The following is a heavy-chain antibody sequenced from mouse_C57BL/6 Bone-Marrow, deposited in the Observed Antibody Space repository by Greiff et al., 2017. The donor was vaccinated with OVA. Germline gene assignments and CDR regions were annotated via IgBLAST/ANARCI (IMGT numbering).Heavy chain of an antibody. CDR3: VREEGYGNYFDY. D-gene: IGHD2-1*01. J-gene: IGHJ2*01. V-gene: IGHV10-3*01. CDR1: GFTFNTYA. Sequence: GGGLVQPKGSLKLSCAASGFTFNTYAMHWVRQAPGKGLEWVARIRSKSSNYATYYADSVKDRFTISRDDSQSMLYRQMNNRKTEDTAMYYCVREEGYGNYFDYWGQGTTLTVSS. CDR2: IRSKSSNYAT.